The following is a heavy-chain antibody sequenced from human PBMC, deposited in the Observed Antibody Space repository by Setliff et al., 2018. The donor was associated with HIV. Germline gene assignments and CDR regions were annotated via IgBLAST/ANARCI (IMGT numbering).Heavy chain of an antibody. CDR2: INAANGNT. V-gene: IGHV1-3*01. CDR1: GYTFTAYG. Sequence: ASVKVSCKPSGYTFTAYGLSWVRQAPGQRLEWMGWINAANGNTKYSQKFQGRVTITRDTSASTAHMELSSLRSEDTAVYYCARDLSSGSYPFYYYYSGMDVWGQGTTVTVSS. CDR3: ARDLSSGSYPFYYYYSGMDV. D-gene: IGHD1-26*01. J-gene: IGHJ6*02.